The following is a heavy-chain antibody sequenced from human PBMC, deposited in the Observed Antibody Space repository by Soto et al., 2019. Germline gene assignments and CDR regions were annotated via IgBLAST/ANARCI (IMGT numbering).Heavy chain of an antibody. V-gene: IGHV3-74*01. D-gene: IGHD3-10*01. CDR1: GFTFSIYW. Sequence: GGSLRLSCAASGFTFSIYWMHWVRQAPGKGLMWVSRITSDGDSTTYADSVKGRFTISRDSAKNTLYLQINSLRADDTAVYYCARDRGYTVDSWGQGTLVTVSS. CDR2: ITSDGDST. CDR3: ARDRGYTVDS. J-gene: IGHJ4*02.